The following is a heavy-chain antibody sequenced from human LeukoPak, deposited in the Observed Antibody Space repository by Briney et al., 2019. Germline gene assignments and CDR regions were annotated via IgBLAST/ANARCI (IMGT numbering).Heavy chain of an antibody. CDR1: GFTVSSNY. CDR2: IYSGGST. CDR3: ATLGGAVAVVFDY. V-gene: IGHV3-66*01. Sequence: GGSLRLSCAASGFTVSSNYMSWVRQAPGKGLEWVSVIYSGGSTYYADSVKGRFTISRDNSKNTLYLQMNSLRAEDTAVYYCATLGGAVAVVFDYWGQGTLVTVSS. J-gene: IGHJ4*02. D-gene: IGHD6-19*01.